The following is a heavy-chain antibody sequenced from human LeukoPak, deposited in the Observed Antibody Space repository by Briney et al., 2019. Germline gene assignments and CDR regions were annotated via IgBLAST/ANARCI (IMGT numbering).Heavy chain of an antibody. CDR3: ARRGYYYDSSGYYSYYYYGMDV. CDR1: GGTFSSYA. V-gene: IGHV1-69*05. D-gene: IGHD3-22*01. CDR2: IIPIFGTA. Sequence: GASVKVSCKASGGTFSSYAISWVRQAPGQGLEWMGGIIPIFGTANYAQKFQGRVTMTRDTSTSTVYMELSSLRSEDTAVYYCARRGYYYDSSGYYSYYYYGMDVWGQGTTVTVSS. J-gene: IGHJ6*02.